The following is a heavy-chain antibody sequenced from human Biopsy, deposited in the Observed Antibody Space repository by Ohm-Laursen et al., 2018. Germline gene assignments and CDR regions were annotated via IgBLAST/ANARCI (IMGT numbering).Heavy chain of an antibody. Sequence: ASVKVSCKASGYTFPSYGISWVRQAPGQGLEWMGWISAYNGNRNYAQKFQSRVTMTTDTSTSTAYMELRSLRSDDTAVYFCAREEDNSGYDYYGMDVWGQGTTVTVSS. CDR3: AREEDNSGYDYYGMDV. V-gene: IGHV1-18*01. CDR1: GYTFPSYG. D-gene: IGHD3-22*01. J-gene: IGHJ6*02. CDR2: ISAYNGNR.